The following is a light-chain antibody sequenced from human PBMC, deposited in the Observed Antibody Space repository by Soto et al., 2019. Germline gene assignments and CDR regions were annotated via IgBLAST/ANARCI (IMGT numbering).Light chain of an antibody. J-gene: IGLJ1*01. Sequence: QSVLTQPPSASGAPGQRVTISCSVGSSNIGSNTVNWYQQLPGTAPKLLIYSNNQRPSGVPDRFSGSKSGTSASLAISGLQSEDEADYYCSSYTDSSNYVFGTGTKVTVL. CDR1: SSNIGSNT. CDR2: SNN. CDR3: SSYTDSSNYV. V-gene: IGLV1-44*01.